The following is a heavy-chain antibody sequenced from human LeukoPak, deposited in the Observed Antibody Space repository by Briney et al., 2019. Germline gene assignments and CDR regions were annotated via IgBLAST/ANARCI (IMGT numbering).Heavy chain of an antibody. J-gene: IGHJ4*02. CDR1: GFTFSSYW. Sequence: GGSLRLFCAASGFTFSSYWMSWVRQAPGKGLEWVANIKQDGSEKYYVDSVKGRFTISRDNAKNSLYLQMNSLRAEDTAVYYCASQDGYNLRETYYFDYWGQGTLVTVSS. V-gene: IGHV3-7*01. CDR3: ASQDGYNLRETYYFDY. D-gene: IGHD5-24*01. CDR2: IKQDGSEK.